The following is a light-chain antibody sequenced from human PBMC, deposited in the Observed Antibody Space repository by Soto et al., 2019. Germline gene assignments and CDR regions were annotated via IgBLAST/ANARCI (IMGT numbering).Light chain of an antibody. CDR2: DVT. CDR3: SSYTTSNTRQIV. V-gene: IGLV2-14*03. CDR1: SSDVGGYNY. Sequence: SVLTQPSSVSRSPGQSITISNTGTSSDVGGYNYVSWYQHHPGKAPKLIIYDVTSRPSGVSIRFSGSKSDNTASLTISGLQPEDEADYHCSSYTTSNTRQIVFGTGTKVTVL. J-gene: IGLJ1*01.